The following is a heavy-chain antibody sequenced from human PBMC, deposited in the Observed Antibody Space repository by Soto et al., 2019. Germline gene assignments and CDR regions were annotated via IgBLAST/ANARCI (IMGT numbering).Heavy chain of an antibody. J-gene: IGHJ4*02. V-gene: IGHV1-18*01. CDR2: ISAYNGNT. D-gene: IGHD3-22*01. Sequence: QVQLVQSGAEVKKLGASVKVSCKASGYTFTSYGISWVRQAPGQGLEWMGWISAYNGNTNYAQKLQGRVTMTTDTSTSTAYLELRSLRSDDAAVYYCAGGQATMIVVGGYYWGQGTLVTVSS. CDR3: AGGQATMIVVGGYY. CDR1: GYTFTSYG.